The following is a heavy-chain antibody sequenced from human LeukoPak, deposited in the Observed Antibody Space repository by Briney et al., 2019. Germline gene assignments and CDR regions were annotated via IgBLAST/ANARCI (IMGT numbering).Heavy chain of an antibody. Sequence: SETLSLTCTVSGGSISSGDYYWSWIRQPPGKGLEWIGYIYYSGGTYYNPSLKSRVTISVDTSKNQFSLKLSSVTAADTAVYYCARMTTVTMPFDYWGQGTLVTVSS. CDR1: GGSISSGDYY. CDR2: IYYSGGT. J-gene: IGHJ4*02. V-gene: IGHV4-30-4*01. CDR3: ARMTTVTMPFDY. D-gene: IGHD4-17*01.